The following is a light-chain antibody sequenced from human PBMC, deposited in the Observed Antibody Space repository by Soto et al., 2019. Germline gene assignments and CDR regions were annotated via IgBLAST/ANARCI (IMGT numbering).Light chain of an antibody. CDR3: QQRSNWPA. Sequence: VLPQSTGTLSLSPGERVTLSCRASQSVGSSLAWYEQKPGQAPRLLIYDTSIRAAGIPARFSGSGSGTDFTLTISSLQPEDFAVYYCQQRSNWPAFGGGTKVDIK. V-gene: IGKV3-11*01. J-gene: IGKJ4*01. CDR2: DTS. CDR1: QSVGSS.